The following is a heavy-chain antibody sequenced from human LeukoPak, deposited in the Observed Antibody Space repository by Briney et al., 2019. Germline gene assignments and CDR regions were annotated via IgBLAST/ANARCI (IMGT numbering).Heavy chain of an antibody. CDR3: ARDPYSSAFDY. V-gene: IGHV3-21*01. CDR1: GFTFSSYE. D-gene: IGHD6-19*01. J-gene: IGHJ4*02. CDR2: ISSSSSYI. Sequence: GGSLRLSCAASGFTFSSYEMNWVRQAPGKGLEWVSSISSSSSYIYYADSVKGRFTISRDNAKNSLYLQMNSLRAEDTAVYYCARDPYSSAFDYWGQGTLVTVSS.